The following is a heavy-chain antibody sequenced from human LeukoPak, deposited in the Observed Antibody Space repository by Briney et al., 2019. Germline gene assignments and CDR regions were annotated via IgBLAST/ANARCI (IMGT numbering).Heavy chain of an antibody. Sequence: ASVKVSCTASGYTFTGYYMHWVRQAPGQGLEWMGWINPNSGGTNYAQKFQGRVTMTRDTSISTAYMELSRLRSDDTAVYYCARGSGYCSSTSCTYPYNWFDPWGQGTLVTVSS. D-gene: IGHD2-2*01. CDR3: ARGSGYCSSTSCTYPYNWFDP. V-gene: IGHV1-2*02. J-gene: IGHJ5*02. CDR1: GYTFTGYY. CDR2: INPNSGGT.